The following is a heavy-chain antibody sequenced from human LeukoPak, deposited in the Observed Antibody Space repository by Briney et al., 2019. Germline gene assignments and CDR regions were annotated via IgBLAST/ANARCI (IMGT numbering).Heavy chain of an antibody. Sequence: ASVKVSCKVSGYTLTELSMHWVRQAPGKGLEWMGGFDPEDGETIYAQKFQGRVTMTEDTSTDTAYMELSSLRSEDTAVYYCATGRYYDSNGYYYFDYWGQGTLVTVSS. CDR1: GYTLTELS. CDR2: FDPEDGET. J-gene: IGHJ4*02. CDR3: ATGRYYDSNGYYYFDY. V-gene: IGHV1-24*01. D-gene: IGHD3-22*01.